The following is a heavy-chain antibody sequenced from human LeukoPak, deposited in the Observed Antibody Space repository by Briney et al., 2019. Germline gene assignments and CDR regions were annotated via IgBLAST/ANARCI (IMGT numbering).Heavy chain of an antibody. V-gene: IGHV3-74*01. J-gene: IGHJ6*02. CDR3: ARQSSGNYYRYGMDV. D-gene: IGHD3-10*01. CDR2: INSDGSST. Sequence: GGSLRLSCAASGFTFSSYWMHWVRQAPGKGLVWVSRINSDGSSTSYADSVKGRFTISRDNAKNTLYLQMNSLRAEDTAVYYCARQSSGNYYRYGMDVWGQGTTVTVSS. CDR1: GFTFSSYW.